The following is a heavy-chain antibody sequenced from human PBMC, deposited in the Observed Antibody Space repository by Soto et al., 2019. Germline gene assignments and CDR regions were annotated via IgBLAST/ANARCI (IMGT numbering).Heavy chain of an antibody. D-gene: IGHD5-18*01. J-gene: IGHJ4*02. V-gene: IGHV1-3*01. Sequence: QVQLVQSGAEVKKPGASVKVSCKASGYTFTSYAMHWVRQAPGQRLEWMGWINAGNVNTKYSQKFQGRVTITRDTSASTAYMELSSLRSEDTAVYYCAGDPGYSYGYNWGQGTLVTVSS. CDR1: GYTFTSYA. CDR3: AGDPGYSYGYN. CDR2: INAGNVNT.